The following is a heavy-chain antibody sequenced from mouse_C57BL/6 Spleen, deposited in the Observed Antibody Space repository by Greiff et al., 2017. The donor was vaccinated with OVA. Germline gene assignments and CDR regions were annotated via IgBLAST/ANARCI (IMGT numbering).Heavy chain of an antibody. CDR1: GYTFTDYY. CDR2: IYPGSGNT. V-gene: IGHV1-76*01. CDR3: ARYGDYDGLIAMDD. J-gene: IGHJ4*01. Sequence: VQLQESGAELVRPGASVKLSCKASGYTFTDYYINWVKQRPGQGLEWIARIYPGSGNTYYNEKFKGKATLTAEKSSSTAYMQLSSLTSEDSAVYFCARYGDYDGLIAMDDWGQGTSVTVSS. D-gene: IGHD2-4*01.